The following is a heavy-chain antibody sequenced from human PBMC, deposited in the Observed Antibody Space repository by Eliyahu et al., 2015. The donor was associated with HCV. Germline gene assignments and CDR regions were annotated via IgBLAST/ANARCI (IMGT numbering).Heavy chain of an antibody. J-gene: IGHJ4*02. CDR2: ISYDGSNK. CDR3: ATGQWELLSPLGD. CDR1: GFXFSSSA. V-gene: IGHV3-30-3*01. D-gene: IGHD1-26*01. Sequence: QVQLVESGGGVVQPGRSLRLSCAVSGFXFSSSAMHWVRQAPDKGLEWVAVISYDGSNKYYAGXVKGRFTISRDNSKNTLDLQMNNLRPEDTAVYFCATGQWELLSPLGDWGQGTLVTVSS.